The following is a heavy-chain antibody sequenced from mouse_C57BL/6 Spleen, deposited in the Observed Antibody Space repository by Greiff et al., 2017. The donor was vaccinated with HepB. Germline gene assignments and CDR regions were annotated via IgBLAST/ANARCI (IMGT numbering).Heavy chain of an antibody. CDR3: AKGDYYYGRDYYAMDY. J-gene: IGHJ4*01. CDR2: IWRGGST. D-gene: IGHD1-1*01. V-gene: IGHV2-5*01. Sequence: QVQLQQSGPGLVQPSQSLSITCTVSGFSFTSYGVHWVRQSPGKGLEWLGVIWRGGSTDYNAAFLSRLSITKNNSKSQVFFKMNSLQAEDTAIYYCAKGDYYYGRDYYAMDYWGQGTSVTVAS. CDR1: GFSFTSYG.